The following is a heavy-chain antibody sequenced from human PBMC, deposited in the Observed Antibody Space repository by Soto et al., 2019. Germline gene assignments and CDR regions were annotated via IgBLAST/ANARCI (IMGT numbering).Heavy chain of an antibody. CDR1: GLSFSGYY. Sequence: SETLSLTCAVYGLSFSGYYWSWIRQPPGKGLEWIGEINHRGSTNHNPSLKSRVTISVDTSKNQFSLNLSSVTAADTAVYYCAMIYCTSTTCYATYWGQGTLVTVSS. D-gene: IGHD2-2*01. J-gene: IGHJ4*02. V-gene: IGHV4-34*01. CDR2: INHRGST. CDR3: AMIYCTSTTCYATY.